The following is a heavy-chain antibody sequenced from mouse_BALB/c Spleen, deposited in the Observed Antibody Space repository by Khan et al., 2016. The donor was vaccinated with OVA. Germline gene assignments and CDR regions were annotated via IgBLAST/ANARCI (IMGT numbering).Heavy chain of an antibody. CDR2: ISDGGNYT. V-gene: IGHV5-4*02. CDR3: SRGHYGNPFAY. D-gene: IGHD2-1*01. Sequence: EVELVESGGGLVKPGGSLKLSCAASGFNFSDYYMYWVRQTPEKRLEWVATISDGGNYTYSMDSVKGRFTISRDDAKHNLYLQMSSLKSEDTAMYYCSRGHYGNPFAYWGQGTLVTVSA. CDR1: GFNFSDYY. J-gene: IGHJ3*01.